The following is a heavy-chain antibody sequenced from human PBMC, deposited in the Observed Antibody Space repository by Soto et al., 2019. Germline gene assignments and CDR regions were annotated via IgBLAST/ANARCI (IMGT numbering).Heavy chain of an antibody. Sequence: EVQLVESGGGLVQPGGSLRLSCAASGFTFSSYWMHWVRKVPGKGLVWVSRINYDGSTTSYADSVKGRFTISRDNARNTLYLQMNSLRAEDTAVYYCARAGTGWYWFDPWGQGTLVTVSS. J-gene: IGHJ5*02. CDR3: ARAGTGWYWFDP. D-gene: IGHD6-19*01. CDR1: GFTFSSYW. V-gene: IGHV3-74*01. CDR2: INYDGSTT.